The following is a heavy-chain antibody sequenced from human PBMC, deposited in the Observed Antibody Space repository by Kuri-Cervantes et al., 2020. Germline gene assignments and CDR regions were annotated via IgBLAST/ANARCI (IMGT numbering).Heavy chain of an antibody. Sequence: GESLKISCAASGFTFSSYGMHWVRQAPGKGLEWVAVIWYDGSNKYYADSVKGRFTISRDNSKNTLYLQMNSLRAEDTAVYYCAKDKDYYGSGAIDYWGQGTLVTVSS. D-gene: IGHD3-10*01. CDR2: IWYDGSNK. CDR3: AKDKDYYGSGAIDY. J-gene: IGHJ4*02. CDR1: GFTFSSYG. V-gene: IGHV3-30*02.